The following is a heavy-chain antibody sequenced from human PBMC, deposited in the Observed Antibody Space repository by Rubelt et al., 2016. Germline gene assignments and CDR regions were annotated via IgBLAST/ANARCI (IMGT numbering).Heavy chain of an antibody. CDR2: LNHSGST. J-gene: IGHJ4*02. Sequence: QVQLQQWGAGLLKPSETLSLTCAVYGGSFSGYYWIWIRQPPGKGLEWIGELNHSGSTSYNPSLKSRVTISVDTSKNQFSLKLRSVTAADTAVYYCARSTGDIVVVPVDYWGQGTLVTVSS. CDR1: GGSFSGYY. CDR3: ARSTGDIVVVPVDY. V-gene: IGHV4-34*01. D-gene: IGHD2-2*01.